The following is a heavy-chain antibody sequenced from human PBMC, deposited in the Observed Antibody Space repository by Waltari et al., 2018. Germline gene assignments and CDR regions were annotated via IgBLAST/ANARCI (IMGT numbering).Heavy chain of an antibody. J-gene: IGHJ6*04. CDR1: GFTFSSYS. D-gene: IGHD5-12*01. Sequence: EVQLVESGGGLVKPGGSLRLSCAASGFTFSSYSMNWVRQAPGKGLESVSSISSSSSYIYYADSVKGRFTISRDNAKNSLYLQMNSLRAEDTAVYYCARDGYNFGYYYGMDVWGKGTTVTVSS. V-gene: IGHV3-21*01. CDR2: ISSSSSYI. CDR3: ARDGYNFGYYYGMDV.